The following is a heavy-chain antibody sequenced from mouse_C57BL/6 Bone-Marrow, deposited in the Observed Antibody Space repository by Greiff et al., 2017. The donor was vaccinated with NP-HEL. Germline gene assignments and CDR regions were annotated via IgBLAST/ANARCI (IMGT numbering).Heavy chain of an antibody. D-gene: IGHD2-4*01. Sequence: QVQLQQSGPELVKPGASVKISCKASGYAFSSSWMNWVKQRPGKGLEWIGRIYPGDGDTNYNGKFKGKATLTADKSSSTAYMQLSSLTSEDSAVYFCARSPYDYDRYYAMDYWGQGTSVTVSS. CDR2: IYPGDGDT. CDR1: GYAFSSSW. J-gene: IGHJ4*01. V-gene: IGHV1-82*01. CDR3: ARSPYDYDRYYAMDY.